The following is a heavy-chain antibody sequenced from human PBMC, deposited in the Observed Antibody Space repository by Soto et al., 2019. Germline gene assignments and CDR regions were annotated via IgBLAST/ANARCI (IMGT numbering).Heavy chain of an antibody. CDR1: GVSLTTSLVC. CDR3: AHHTITPVTNWFDP. D-gene: IGHD1-20*01. CDR2: IYWNDDK. Sequence: PTLVNPTQTLTLTFTFSGVSLTTSLVCGGWIRHPPGKALEWLALIYWNDDKRYSPSLKGRLTITKDTSKNQVVLAMTNMDPVDTATYYCAHHTITPVTNWFDPWGLGTLVTVSS. J-gene: IGHJ5*02. V-gene: IGHV2-5*01.